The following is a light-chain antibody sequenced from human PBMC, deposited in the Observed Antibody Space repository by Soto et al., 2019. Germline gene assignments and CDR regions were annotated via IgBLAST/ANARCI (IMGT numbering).Light chain of an antibody. J-gene: IGKJ3*01. CDR2: GAS. Sequence: EIVLTQSPGTLSLSPGERATLSCRASQSVSSSYLAWYQQKPGQPPRLLIYGASSMATGIPDRFSGSGSGTDFTLTISRLEPEDVAVYYCQQYGSSPLFTFGPGTKVDIK. CDR1: QSVSSSY. V-gene: IGKV3-20*01. CDR3: QQYGSSPLFT.